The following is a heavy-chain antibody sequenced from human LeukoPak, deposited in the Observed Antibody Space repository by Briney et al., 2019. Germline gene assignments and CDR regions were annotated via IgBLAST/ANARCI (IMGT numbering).Heavy chain of an antibody. CDR3: ARVGWQSVDY. Sequence: PGGSLRLSCAASGFTFSSYSMNWVRQAPGMGWEGVSSISSSSSYIYYADSVKGRFTISRDNAKNSLYLQMNSLRAEDTAVYYCARVGWQSVDYWGQGTLVTVSS. CDR2: ISSSSSYI. V-gene: IGHV3-21*01. D-gene: IGHD2-15*01. CDR1: GFTFSSYS. J-gene: IGHJ4*02.